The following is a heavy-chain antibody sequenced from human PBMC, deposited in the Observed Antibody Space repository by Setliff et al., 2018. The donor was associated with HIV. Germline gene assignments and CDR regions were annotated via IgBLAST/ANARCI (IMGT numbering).Heavy chain of an antibody. V-gene: IGHV4-59*01. CDR1: GGSISSYY. J-gene: IGHJ6*03. CDR3: ARGDGTKYYYYYYMDV. CDR2: IYYSGST. D-gene: IGHD1-7*01. Sequence: PSEILSLTCTVSGGSISSYYWSWIRQPPGKGLEWIGYIYYSGSTKYNPSLKSRVTISVDTSKNQFSLKLSSVTAADTAVYYCARGDGTKYYYYYYMDVWGKGTTVTVSS.